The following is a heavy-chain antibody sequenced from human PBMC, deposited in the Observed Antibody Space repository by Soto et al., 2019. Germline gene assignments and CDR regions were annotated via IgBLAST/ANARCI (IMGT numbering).Heavy chain of an antibody. CDR2: IYYSGST. CDR1: GDSISSSNYY. V-gene: IGHV4-39*02. CDR3: ARLVNSDSATDWFDP. D-gene: IGHD2-15*01. Sequence: PSETLSLTCSVSGDSISSSNYYWGWIRQPPGKGLEWIGSIYYSGSTYYNPSLKSRVSMSLDLSKNHFSLKLTSLTAADTAVYYCARLVNSDSATDWFDPWGQGTLVTVSS. J-gene: IGHJ5*02.